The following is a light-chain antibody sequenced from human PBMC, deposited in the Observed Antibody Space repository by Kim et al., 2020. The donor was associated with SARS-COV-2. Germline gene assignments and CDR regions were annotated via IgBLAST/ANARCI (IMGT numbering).Light chain of an antibody. CDR3: QHYNNFPLI. CDR1: QSVSDN. J-gene: IGKJ4*01. CDR2: GAS. V-gene: IGKV3-15*01. Sequence: EIVMTQSPATLSVSPGERATLSCRASQSVSDNLAWYQQNPGQAPSLLIYGASTRATGIPARLSGSGSGTEFTLTISSLQSEDIAVYYCQHYNNFPLIVGGGTKLEI.